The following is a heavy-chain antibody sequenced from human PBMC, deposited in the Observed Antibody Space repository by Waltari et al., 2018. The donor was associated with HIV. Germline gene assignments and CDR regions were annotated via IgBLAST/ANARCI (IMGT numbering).Heavy chain of an antibody. CDR3: ARDLVVLRYFDWLSTYFDY. Sequence: EVQLVESGGGLVQPGGSLRLSCAASGFTFSSYWLHWVRQAPGKGLWWVSRIKSDGTITTYADSVKGRFTISRDNAKNTLFLQMNSLRAEDTAIYYCARDLVVLRYFDWLSTYFDYWGQGTLVTVSS. V-gene: IGHV3-74*01. CDR1: GFTFSSYW. J-gene: IGHJ4*02. D-gene: IGHD3-9*01. CDR2: IKSDGTIT.